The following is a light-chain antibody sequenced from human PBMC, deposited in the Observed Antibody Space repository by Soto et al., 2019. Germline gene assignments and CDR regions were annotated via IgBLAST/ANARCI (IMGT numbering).Light chain of an antibody. CDR2: EVS. J-gene: IGLJ2*01. V-gene: IGLV2-14*01. CDR3: SSYTSTTTRV. Sequence: QSVLTQPASVSGSPGQSITVSCTGTGSDVGDYNYVSWYQQHPGKAPKLMIYEVSNRPSGVSNRFSGSKSGNTASLTISGLQAEDEADYYCSSYTSTTTRVFGGGTKVTVL. CDR1: GSDVGDYNY.